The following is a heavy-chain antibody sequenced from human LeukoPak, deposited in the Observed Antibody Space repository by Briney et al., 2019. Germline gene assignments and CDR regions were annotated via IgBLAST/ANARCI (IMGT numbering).Heavy chain of an antibody. J-gene: IGHJ4*02. CDR1: VYTLTELS. V-gene: IGHV1-24*01. D-gene: IGHD1-26*01. Sequence: GASVKVSCKVSVYTLTELSMHWVRQAPGKGLEWMGGFDPEDGETIYAQRFQGRVTMTEDTSTDTAYMELSSLRSEDTAVYYCARDLTYSESYYFDYWGQGTLVTVSS. CDR2: FDPEDGET. CDR3: ARDLTYSESYYFDY.